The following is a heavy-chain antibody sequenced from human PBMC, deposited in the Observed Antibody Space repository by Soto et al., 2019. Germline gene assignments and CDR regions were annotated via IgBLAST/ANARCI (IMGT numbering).Heavy chain of an antibody. CDR3: ARDGPDGSGSYYDAFDI. D-gene: IGHD3-10*01. CDR2: IYYSGST. J-gene: IGHJ3*02. V-gene: IGHV4-31*03. CDR1: GGSISSGGYY. Sequence: QVQLQESGPGLVKPSQTLSLTCTVSGGSISSGGYYWSWIRQHPGKGLEWIGYIYYSGSTYYNPSLKSRVTISVDTSKNQFSLKLSSVTAADTAVYYCARDGPDGSGSYYDAFDIWGQGTMVTVSS.